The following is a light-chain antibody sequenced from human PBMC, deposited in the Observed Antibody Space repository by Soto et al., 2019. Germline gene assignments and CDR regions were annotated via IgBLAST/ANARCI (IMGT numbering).Light chain of an antibody. V-gene: IGLV1-51*01. Sequence: QSVLTQPPSVSAAPGQKVTISCSGSSSNIGKKYVSWYQQVPGTAPKLLIYENNKRPSGIPDRFSGSKSGTSATLGITGLQTGDEADYYCGTWDNSLGAWVFGGGTKVTVL. J-gene: IGLJ3*02. CDR2: ENN. CDR3: GTWDNSLGAWV. CDR1: SSNIGKKY.